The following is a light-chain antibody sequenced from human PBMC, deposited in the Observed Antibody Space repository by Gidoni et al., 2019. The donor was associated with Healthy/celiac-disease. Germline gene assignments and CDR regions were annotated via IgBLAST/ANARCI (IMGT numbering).Light chain of an antibody. CDR1: QSVYSNY. CDR3: QQYGGSPAAYT. V-gene: IGKV3-20*01. J-gene: IGKJ2*01. CDR2: SAS. Sequence: FVWTQPPCPLSSSPGDRATLSCRASQSVYSNYLDWYQQRPGQSHRLLIYSASNRATGIPERFSGSGSGTDFALSISRMKPEDFGVYYCQQYGGSPAAYTFGQGTKLEIK.